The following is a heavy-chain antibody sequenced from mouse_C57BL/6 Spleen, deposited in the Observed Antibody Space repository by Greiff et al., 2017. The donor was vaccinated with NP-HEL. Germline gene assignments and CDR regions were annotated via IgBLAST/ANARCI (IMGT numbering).Heavy chain of an antibody. V-gene: IGHV1-81*01. D-gene: IGHD2-4*01. CDR1: GYTFTSYG. Sequence: VKLMESGAELARPGASVKLSCKASGYTFTSYGISWVKQRTGQGLEWIGEIYPRSGNTYYNEKFKGKATLTADKSSSTAYMELRSLTSEDSAVYFCAIYDYDAWFAYWGQGTLVTVSA. J-gene: IGHJ3*01. CDR3: AIYDYDAWFAY. CDR2: IYPRSGNT.